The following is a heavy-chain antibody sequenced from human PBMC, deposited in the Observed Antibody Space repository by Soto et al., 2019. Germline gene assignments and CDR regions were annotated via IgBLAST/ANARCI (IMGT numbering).Heavy chain of an antibody. D-gene: IGHD2-15*01. CDR1: GYTFTSYD. J-gene: IGHJ5*02. V-gene: IGHV1-8*01. CDR3: ARVRLGYCSGGSCRKKNWFDP. Sequence: QVQLVQSGAEVKKPGASVKVSCKASGYTFTSYDINWVRQATGQGLEWMGWMNPNSGNTGYAQKFQGRVTMTRNTSIRTAYMELSSLRSEDTAVYYCARVRLGYCSGGSCRKKNWFDPWGQGTLVTVSS. CDR2: MNPNSGNT.